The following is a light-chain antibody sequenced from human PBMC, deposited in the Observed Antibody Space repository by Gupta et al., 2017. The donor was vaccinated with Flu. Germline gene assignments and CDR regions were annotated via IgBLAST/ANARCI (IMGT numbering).Light chain of an antibody. CDR1: SSNIADNT. CDR2: SNN. V-gene: IGLV1-44*01. Sequence: QSVLTQPPSASGTPGQRVTISCSGSSSNIADNTVNWYQQLPGTAPKVLIHSNNKRPPGVPDRFSGSKSGASASLAISGLQSEDEADYYCAAWDDSLDGPVFGGGTKLTVL. J-gene: IGLJ3*02. CDR3: AAWDDSLDGPV.